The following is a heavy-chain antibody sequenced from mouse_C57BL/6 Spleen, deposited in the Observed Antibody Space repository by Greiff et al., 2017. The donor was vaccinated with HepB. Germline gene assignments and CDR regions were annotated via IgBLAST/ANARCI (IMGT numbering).Heavy chain of an antibody. Sequence: EVKLVESGGGLVQPGGSLSLSCAASGFTFTDYYMSWVRQPPGKALEWLGFIRNKANGYTTEYSASVKGRFTISRDNSQSILYLQMNALRAENSATYYCARDLRTGYAMDYWGQGTSVTVSS. CDR3: ARDLRTGYAMDY. V-gene: IGHV7-3*01. CDR1: GFTFTDYY. CDR2: IRNKANGYTT. J-gene: IGHJ4*01.